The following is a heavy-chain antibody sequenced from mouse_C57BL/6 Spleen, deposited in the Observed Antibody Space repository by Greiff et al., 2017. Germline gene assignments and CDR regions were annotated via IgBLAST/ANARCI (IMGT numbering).Heavy chain of an antibody. CDR3: ARADSNYFDY. CDR2: INPGSGGT. D-gene: IGHD2-5*01. CDR1: GYAFTTYL. Sequence: QVQLQQSGAELVRPGTSVKVSCKASGYAFTTYLIEWVKQRPGQGLEWIGVINPGSGGTNYNEQFKGKATLTADKSSSNAYMQLSSLTSEDSAVYFCARADSNYFDYWGQGTTLTVSS. J-gene: IGHJ2*01. V-gene: IGHV1-54*01.